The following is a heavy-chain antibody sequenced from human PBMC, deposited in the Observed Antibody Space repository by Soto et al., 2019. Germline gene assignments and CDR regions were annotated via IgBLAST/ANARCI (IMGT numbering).Heavy chain of an antibody. CDR1: GGTFSIYT. CDR2: IIPILGIA. V-gene: IGHV1-69*02. Sequence: QVQLVQSGAEVEKPGSSVKVSSKASGGTFSIYTISWVREAPGQGLEWMGRIIPILGIANYAQKFQGRVTITADKSTSTAYMELSSLRSEDTAVYYCARPIAAARYYGMDVWGQGTTVTVSS. CDR3: ARPIAAARYYGMDV. J-gene: IGHJ6*02. D-gene: IGHD6-13*01.